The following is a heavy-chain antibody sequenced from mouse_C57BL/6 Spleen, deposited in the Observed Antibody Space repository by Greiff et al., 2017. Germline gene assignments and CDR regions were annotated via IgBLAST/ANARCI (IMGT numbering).Heavy chain of an antibody. CDR2: IRNKANGYTT. J-gene: IGHJ4*01. D-gene: IGHD2-4*01. CDR3: ASPYYEYHGYAMDH. CDR1: GFTFTDYY. V-gene: IGHV7-3*01. Sequence: DVKLVESGGGLVQPGGSLSLSCAASGFTFTDYYMSWVRQPPGKALEWLGFIRNKANGYTTEYSASVKGRFTISSDNSQSILYLQMNFLRVDDSATYYGASPYYEYHGYAMDHWGKVIPVTVSS.